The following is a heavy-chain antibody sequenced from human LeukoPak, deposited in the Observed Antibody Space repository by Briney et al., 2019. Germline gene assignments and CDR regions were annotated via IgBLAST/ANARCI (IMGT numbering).Heavy chain of an antibody. Sequence: SETLSLTCTVSGYSISSGYYWGWIRQPPGKGLEWIGYIYYSGSTNYNPSLKSRVTISVDTSKNQFSLKLSSVIAADTAVYYCARTTEGYCSSASCFGFSYSYYMDVWGKGTTVTISS. CDR3: ARTTEGYCSSASCFGFSYSYYMDV. CDR1: GYSISSGYY. V-gene: IGHV4-61*01. D-gene: IGHD2-2*01. CDR2: IYYSGST. J-gene: IGHJ6*03.